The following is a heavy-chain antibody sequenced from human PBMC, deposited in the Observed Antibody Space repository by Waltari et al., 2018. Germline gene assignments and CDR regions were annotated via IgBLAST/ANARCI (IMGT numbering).Heavy chain of an antibody. J-gene: IGHJ6*02. CDR2: INLDGSST. Sequence: EVQLVESGGGLVQPGGSLRLSCAASGFTYSSYWMQWVRQAPGKGLVVVSCINLDGSSTTDADSLKGRFTSSRDNAKNTLSLKMNSLRAEDTAVYYCARGSLLEWLGGMDVWGQGTTVSVS. D-gene: IGHD3-3*02. CDR1: GFTYSSYW. V-gene: IGHV3-74*03. CDR3: ARGSLLEWLGGMDV.